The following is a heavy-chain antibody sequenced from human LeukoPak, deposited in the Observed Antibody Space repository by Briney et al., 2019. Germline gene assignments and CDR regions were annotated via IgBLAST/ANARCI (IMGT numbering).Heavy chain of an antibody. CDR2: ISAYNGNT. J-gene: IGHJ3*02. V-gene: IGHV1-18*01. CDR3: ARGSGAFDI. CDR1: GYTFTSYV. Sequence: GAPGKASCRASGYTFTSYVISGLRKAPGQGLEWMGWISAYNGNTNYAQKLQGRVTMTTDTSTSTAYMELRSLRSDDTAVYYCARGSGAFDIWGQGTMVTVSS.